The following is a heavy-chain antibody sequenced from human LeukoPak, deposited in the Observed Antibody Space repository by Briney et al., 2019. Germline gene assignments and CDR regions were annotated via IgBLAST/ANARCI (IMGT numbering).Heavy chain of an antibody. V-gene: IGHV3-23*01. CDR2: ISGGGGST. J-gene: IGHJ5*02. CDR3: AKDHRVGQLLLLP. Sequence: GGSLRLSCAASGFTFSSYAMTWVRQAPGMGLEWVSTISGGGGSTYYADSVKGRFTISRDNSKNTLYLQMNNLRAGDTAVYYCAKDHRVGQLLLLPWGQGTLVTVSS. D-gene: IGHD2-15*01. CDR1: GFTFSSYA.